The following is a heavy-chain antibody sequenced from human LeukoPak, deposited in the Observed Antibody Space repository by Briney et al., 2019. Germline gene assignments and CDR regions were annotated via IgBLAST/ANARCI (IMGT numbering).Heavy chain of an antibody. CDR1: GVSISSYY. D-gene: IGHD6-6*01. J-gene: IGHJ6*03. Sequence: KPSETLSLTCTVSGVSISSYYWSWIRQPAGKGLEWIGRIYTSGSTNYNPSLKSRVTMSVDTSKNQFSLKLSSVTAADTAVSYCERDCKESPYSSSRVAYYYYYMDVWGKGTTVTVSS. CDR2: IYTSGST. V-gene: IGHV4-4*07. CDR3: ERDCKESPYSSSRVAYYYYYMDV.